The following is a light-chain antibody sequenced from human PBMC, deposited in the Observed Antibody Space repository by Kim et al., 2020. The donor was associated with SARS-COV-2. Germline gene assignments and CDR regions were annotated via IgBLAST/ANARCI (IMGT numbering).Light chain of an antibody. CDR1: SLRKYL. Sequence: ALWQTVRITCRGDSLRKYLASYTRQTPAQASPLVIYCTTNRPSAIPDRFSGSNSRNAVSLTIAGALAEDEAHYSSFSRGRSGNHLVFGGGTQLTVL. CDR3: FSRGRSGNHLV. CDR2: CTT. J-gene: IGLJ2*01. V-gene: IGLV3-19*01.